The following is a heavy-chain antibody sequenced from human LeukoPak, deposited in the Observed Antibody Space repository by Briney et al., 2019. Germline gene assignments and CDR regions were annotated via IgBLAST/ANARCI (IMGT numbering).Heavy chain of an antibody. CDR1: GFTVSSNY. CDR2: IYSGGST. Sequence: GGSLRLSCAASGFTVSSNYMSWVRQAPGKGLEWVSVIYSGGSTYYADSVKGRFTISRDNSKNMLYLQMNSLRAEDTAVYYCARELDYGGHGAFDIWGQGTMVTVSS. D-gene: IGHD4-17*01. V-gene: IGHV3-53*01. J-gene: IGHJ3*02. CDR3: ARELDYGGHGAFDI.